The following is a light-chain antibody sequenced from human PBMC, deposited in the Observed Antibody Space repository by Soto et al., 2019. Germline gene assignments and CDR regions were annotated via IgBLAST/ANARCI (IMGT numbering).Light chain of an antibody. CDR3: QQYGASPET. CDR1: QSVSSAY. V-gene: IGKV3-20*01. CDR2: NVS. Sequence: EIVLTQSPGTLSLSPGERATLSYRASQSVSSAYLAWYQQKPGQAPRLLIYNVSRRATGIPDRFSGSGSGTDFTLTVSRLEPEDFAVYYCQQYGASPETFGQGTKVDIK. J-gene: IGKJ1*01.